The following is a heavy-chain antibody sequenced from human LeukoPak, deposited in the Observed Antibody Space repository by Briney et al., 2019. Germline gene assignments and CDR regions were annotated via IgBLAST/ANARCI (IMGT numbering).Heavy chain of an antibody. D-gene: IGHD2-15*01. V-gene: IGHV4-4*07. CDR2: IYTIGGT. J-gene: IGHJ5*02. Sequence: SETLSLTCTVSVGSISGYYWSCIRQPAGKGREWSGRIYTIGGTTYNPSLKSRVTMSVDTSKNKSSLKLSCVTAADTAVYYCARAVGDSNWFDPWRQGTLVTVSS. CDR1: VGSISGYY. CDR3: ARAVGDSNWFDP.